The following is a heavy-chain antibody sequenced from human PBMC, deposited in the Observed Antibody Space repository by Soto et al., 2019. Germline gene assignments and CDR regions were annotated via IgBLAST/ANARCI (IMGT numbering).Heavy chain of an antibody. D-gene: IGHD3-10*01. V-gene: IGHV4-39*01. CDR1: GGSIGSSSNY. CDR2: IYYSGST. J-gene: IGHJ4*02. Sequence: SETLSLTCTVSGGSIGSSSNYWGWIRQPPGKGLEWIVSIYYSGSTYYNPSLKSRVTISVDTSKNQFSLKLSSVTAADTAVYYCARDGSGSYYIGSFDYWGQGTLVTVSS. CDR3: ARDGSGSYYIGSFDY.